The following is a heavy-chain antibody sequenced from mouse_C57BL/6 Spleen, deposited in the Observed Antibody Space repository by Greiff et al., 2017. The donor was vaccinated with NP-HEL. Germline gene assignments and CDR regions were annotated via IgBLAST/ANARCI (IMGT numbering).Heavy chain of an antibody. CDR2: ISSGGSYT. V-gene: IGHV5-6*01. Sequence: EVKLVESGGDLVKPGGSLKLSCAASGFTFSSYGMSWVRQTPDKRLEWVATISSGGSYTYYPDSVKGRFPISRANAKNTLYLQMSSLKSEDTAMYYCARHPPYYGSSYAYFDVWGTGTTVTVSS. D-gene: IGHD1-1*01. CDR1: GFTFSSYG. J-gene: IGHJ1*03. CDR3: ARHPPYYGSSYAYFDV.